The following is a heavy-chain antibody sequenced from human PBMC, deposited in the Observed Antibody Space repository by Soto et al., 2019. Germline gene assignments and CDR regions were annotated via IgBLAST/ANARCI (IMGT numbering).Heavy chain of an antibody. CDR2: ISYDGSNT. Sequence: GGSLRLSCAASGFTFSSYAMHWVRQAPGKGLEWVAVISYDGSNTYYADSVKGRFTISRDNSKNTLYLQMNSLRAEDTAVYYCAKSGSWFSLFYFDYWGQGTLVTVSS. CDR1: GFTFSSYA. D-gene: IGHD6-13*01. CDR3: AKSGSWFSLFYFDY. V-gene: IGHV3-30-3*02. J-gene: IGHJ4*02.